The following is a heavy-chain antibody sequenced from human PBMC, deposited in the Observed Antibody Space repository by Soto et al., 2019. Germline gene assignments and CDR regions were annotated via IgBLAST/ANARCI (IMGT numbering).Heavy chain of an antibody. D-gene: IGHD2-2*01. V-gene: IGHV3-74*01. J-gene: IGHJ4*02. CDR2: INSDGSTT. CDR1: GFTFGSNW. CDR3: ASLYSSSVSLDY. Sequence: GGSLRLSCAASGFTFGSNWMHWVRQAPGKGLVWVSHINSDGSTTNYAGSVKGRFTISRDNAKNTLYLQMNSLRAEDTAVYYCASLYSSSVSLDYWGQGTLVTVSS.